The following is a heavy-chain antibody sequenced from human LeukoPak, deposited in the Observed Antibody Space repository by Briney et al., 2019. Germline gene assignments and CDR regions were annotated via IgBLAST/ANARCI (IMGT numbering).Heavy chain of an antibody. D-gene: IGHD5-12*01. CDR3: ARVPSGYDLANWFDP. CDR1: GFTFSSYA. Sequence: TGGSLRLSCAASGFTFSSYAMSWVRQAPGKGLEWVSAISGSGGSTYYADSVKGRFTISRDNSKNTLYLQMNSLRAEDTAVYYCARVPSGYDLANWFDPWGQGTLVTVSS. V-gene: IGHV3-23*01. J-gene: IGHJ5*02. CDR2: ISGSGGST.